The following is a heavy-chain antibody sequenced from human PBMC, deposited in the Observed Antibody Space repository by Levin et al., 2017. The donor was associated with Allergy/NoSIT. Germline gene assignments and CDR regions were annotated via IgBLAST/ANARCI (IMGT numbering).Heavy chain of an antibody. D-gene: IGHD1-26*01. CDR2: ISYDGSDT. CDR1: GFTFSSYA. J-gene: IGHJ4*02. V-gene: IGHV3-30*04. Sequence: GESLKISCAASGFTFSSYAMHWVRQAPGKGLEWVAVISYDGSDTYYADSVKGRFTFSRDNSKNTLYLQMNSLRAEDTAVYYCARGGWRELLPFFDYWGQGTLVTVSS. CDR3: ARGGWRELLPFFDY.